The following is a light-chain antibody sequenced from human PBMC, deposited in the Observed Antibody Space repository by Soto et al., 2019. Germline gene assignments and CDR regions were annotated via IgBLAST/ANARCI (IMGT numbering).Light chain of an antibody. CDR3: WSYAGSVV. CDR2: DVS. CDR1: SSDVGGYNY. V-gene: IGLV2-11*01. J-gene: IGLJ2*01. Sequence: QSALTQPRSVSGSPGQSVTISCTGTSSDVGGYNYVSWYQQHPGKAPKLMIYDVSKRPSGVPDRFSGSKSGNTASLTISGLQAEDEADYYCWSYAGSVVFGGGTKVTVL.